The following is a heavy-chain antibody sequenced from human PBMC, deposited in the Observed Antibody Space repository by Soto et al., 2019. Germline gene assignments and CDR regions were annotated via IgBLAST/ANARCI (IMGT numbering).Heavy chain of an antibody. D-gene: IGHD2-2*01. V-gene: IGHV1-69*12. Sequence: QVQLVQSGAEVKKPGSSVKVSCKASGGTFSSYAISWVRQAPGQGLEWMGGIIPIFGTADYAQKFQGRVTIXGXGXXSTTYRELSSMRFEDTAVYCCAGKYQLNYCYRMDVWGQGTTVTVSS. CDR3: AGKYQLNYCYRMDV. CDR2: IIPIFGTA. CDR1: GGTFSSYA. J-gene: IGHJ6*02.